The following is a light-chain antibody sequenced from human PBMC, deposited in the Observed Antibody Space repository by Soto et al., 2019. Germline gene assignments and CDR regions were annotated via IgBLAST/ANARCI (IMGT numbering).Light chain of an antibody. CDR1: SSNIGNNY. CDR3: GTWDSSLTAAV. J-gene: IGLJ3*02. V-gene: IGLV1-51*01. Sequence: QSVLTQPPSVSAAPGKKFTFSGFGSSSNIGNNYVSWYQQLPGTAPKLLIYDNYKQPSGIPDRFSGSKSGTSATLGITGLQTGDEAGYYCGTWDSSLTAAVFGGGTKLTVL. CDR2: DNY.